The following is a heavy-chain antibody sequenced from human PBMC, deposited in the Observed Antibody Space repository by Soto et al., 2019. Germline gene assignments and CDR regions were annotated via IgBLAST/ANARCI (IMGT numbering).Heavy chain of an antibody. CDR3: AKDRAVRAASYYFDY. V-gene: IGHV3-30*18. D-gene: IGHD6-13*01. CDR2: IASDGRDK. CDR1: GFTFSNYG. J-gene: IGHJ4*02. Sequence: PWGSLRLSCXASGFTFSNYGMHWVRQAPGKGLEWVAVIASDGRDKKFADSVKGRFTISRDNSRDTLYLQMNSLRPEDTALYYRAKDRAVRAASYYFDYWGQGTLVTVSS.